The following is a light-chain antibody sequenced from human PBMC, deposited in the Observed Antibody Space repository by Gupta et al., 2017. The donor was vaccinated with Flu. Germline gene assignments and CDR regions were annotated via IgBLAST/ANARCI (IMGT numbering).Light chain of an antibody. V-gene: IGLV1-40*01. J-gene: IGLJ2*01. CDR2: ANN. CDR1: RSNLGAGYD. CDR3: QSYDSLSASKL. Sequence: QSVLTQPPSVSAAAGQRVTISCTGGRSNLGAGYDVHWYLQTPGTVPKLLIFANNIRPSGVPDRFSGSRFGSSDSLAITGLQPEDEGDYYCQSYDSLSASKLFGGGTKVTVL.